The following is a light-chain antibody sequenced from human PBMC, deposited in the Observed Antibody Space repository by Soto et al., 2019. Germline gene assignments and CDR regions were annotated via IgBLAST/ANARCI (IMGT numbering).Light chain of an antibody. V-gene: IGLV2-23*02. CDR3: CSYADSVYV. J-gene: IGLJ1*01. CDR2: EVS. CDR1: SSDVGSYNL. Sequence: QSALTQPASVSGSPGQSITISCTGTSSDVGSYNLVSWYQQHPGKAPKLMLYEVSKRPSGVSNRFSGSKSGNTASLTISGLQAEDEADYYCCSYADSVYVFGTGTKVTVL.